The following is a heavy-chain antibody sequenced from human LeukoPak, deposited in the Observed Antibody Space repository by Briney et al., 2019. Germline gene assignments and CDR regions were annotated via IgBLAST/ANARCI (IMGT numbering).Heavy chain of an antibody. D-gene: IGHD3-22*01. V-gene: IGHV3-30-3*01. CDR2: VSHDGDNN. CDR1: GFTFSNFA. CDR3: AREYASGYYRTFDY. Sequence: GGSLRLSCAASGFTFSNFAMSWVRQAPGKGLEWVATVSHDGDNNYYADSVKGRFTISRDNSKDTLYLQMNSLRADDLAVYYCAREYASGYYRTFDYWGQGTVVTVSS. J-gene: IGHJ4*02.